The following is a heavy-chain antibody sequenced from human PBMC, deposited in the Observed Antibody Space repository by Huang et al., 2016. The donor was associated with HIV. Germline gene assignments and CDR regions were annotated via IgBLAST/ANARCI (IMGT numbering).Heavy chain of an antibody. J-gene: IGHJ4*02. D-gene: IGHD3-22*01. Sequence: QLQLQESGPGLVTPSDTLSLNCTISGGSIKSRNYDWGWVRQAPGKGLEWIGDIYYSGSPYYNPSLRSRGSLSVDTSKNQVTLKVNAVIAADTAVYYCARRQGSGYYFYFDYWGRGIPVTVSA. V-gene: IGHV4-39*01. CDR1: GGSIKSRNYD. CDR2: IYYSGSP. CDR3: ARRQGSGYYFYFDY.